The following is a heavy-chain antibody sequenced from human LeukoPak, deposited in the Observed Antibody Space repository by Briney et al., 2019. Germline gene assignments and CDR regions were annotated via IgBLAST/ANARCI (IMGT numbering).Heavy chain of an antibody. CDR2: IKQDGSEK. CDR3: ARGPLDP. CDR1: GFKISSYW. J-gene: IGHJ5*02. Sequence: GGSLRLSCAASGFKISSYWMSWVRQAPGKGLEWVANIKQDGSEKYYVDSVKGRFTISRDNAINSLCLQMNSLRVEDTAVYYCARGPLDPWGQGTLVTVSS. V-gene: IGHV3-7*01.